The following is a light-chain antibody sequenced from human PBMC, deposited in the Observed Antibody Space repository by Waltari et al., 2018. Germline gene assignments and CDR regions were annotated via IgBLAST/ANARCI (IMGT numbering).Light chain of an antibody. CDR2: DVT. V-gene: IGLV2-14*03. J-gene: IGLJ1*01. CDR3: NSHTTVSSLV. CDR1: SSDIGAYNY. Sequence: QSALTQPASVSGSPGQSITISCTGTSSDIGAYNYVSWYQQHPGKAPKLLIYDVTYRPSGVSRRFFCLKAGNTASLTISGLQAEDEADYYCNSHTTVSSLVFGTGTKVTVL.